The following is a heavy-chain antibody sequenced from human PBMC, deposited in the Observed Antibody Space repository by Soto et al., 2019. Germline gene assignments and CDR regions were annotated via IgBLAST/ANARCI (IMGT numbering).Heavy chain of an antibody. Sequence: ASVNVSCKASGYTFTSYDINWVRQATGQGLEWMGWMNPNSGNTGYAQKFQGRVTMTRNTSISTAYMELSSLRSEDTAVYYCARGSHYDFWSGYYFRYYMDVWGKGTTVTVSS. CDR1: GYTFTSYD. J-gene: IGHJ6*03. CDR3: ARGSHYDFWSGYYFRYYMDV. CDR2: MNPNSGNT. D-gene: IGHD3-3*01. V-gene: IGHV1-8*01.